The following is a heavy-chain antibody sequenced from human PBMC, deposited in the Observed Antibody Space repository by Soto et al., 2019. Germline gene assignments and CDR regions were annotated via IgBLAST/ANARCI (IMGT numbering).Heavy chain of an antibody. D-gene: IGHD3-22*01. J-gene: IGHJ2*01. Sequence: QVQLVQSGAEVKKPGASVKVSCKASGYTFTSYYMHWVQQAPGQGLEWMGIINPSGGSTSYAQKFQGRVTMTRDTSTSTVYMELSSLRSEDTAVYYCARNYYDSSGYSPRENWYFDLWGRGTLVTVSS. V-gene: IGHV1-46*01. CDR2: INPSGGST. CDR1: GYTFTSYY. CDR3: ARNYYDSSGYSPRENWYFDL.